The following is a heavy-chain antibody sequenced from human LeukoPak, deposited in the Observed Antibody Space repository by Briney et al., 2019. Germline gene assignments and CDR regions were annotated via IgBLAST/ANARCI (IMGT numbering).Heavy chain of an antibody. J-gene: IGHJ4*02. CDR2: IWYDGSNK. CDR3: ARDRRTMSQYVMGFDY. CDR1: GFTFSSYG. V-gene: IGHV3-33*01. D-gene: IGHD3-22*01. Sequence: QAGGSLRLSCAASGFTFSSYGMHWVRQAPGKGLEWVAVIWYDGSNKYYADSVKGRFTISRDNSKNTLYLQMNSLRAEDTAVYYCARDRRTMSQYVMGFDYWGQGTLVTVSS.